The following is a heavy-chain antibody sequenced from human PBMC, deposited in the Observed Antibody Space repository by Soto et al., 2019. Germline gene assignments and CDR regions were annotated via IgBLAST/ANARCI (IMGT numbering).Heavy chain of an antibody. Sequence: ASVKVSCKASGYTFTSYGISWVRQAPGQGLEWMGWISAYNGNTNYAQKLQGRVTMTTDTSTSTAYMELRSLRSDDTAVYYCARDFYYYGSGSYGGYWGQGTQVTVSS. J-gene: IGHJ4*02. D-gene: IGHD3-10*01. CDR1: GYTFTSYG. V-gene: IGHV1-18*01. CDR2: ISAYNGNT. CDR3: ARDFYYYGSGSYGGY.